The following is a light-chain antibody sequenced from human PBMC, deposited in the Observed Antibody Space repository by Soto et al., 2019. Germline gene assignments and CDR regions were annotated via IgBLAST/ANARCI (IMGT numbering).Light chain of an antibody. Sequence: QSALTQPASVSGSPGQSITISCTGASSDVGGFDYVSWSQQHPGKAPKLLIYEVSNRPSGVSNRFSASKSGNTASLTISGLQPEDEAYYYCSSYTGRKAWVFGGGTKVTVL. CDR3: SSYTGRKAWV. V-gene: IGLV2-14*01. CDR2: EVS. J-gene: IGLJ3*02. CDR1: SSDVGGFDY.